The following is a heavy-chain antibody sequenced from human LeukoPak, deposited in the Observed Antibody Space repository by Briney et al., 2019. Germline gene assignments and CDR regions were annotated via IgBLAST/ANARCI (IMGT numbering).Heavy chain of an antibody. CDR1: GGTFSSYA. Sequence: ASVKVSCKASGGTFSSYAISWVRQGPGQGLEWMGRIIPILGIANYAQKFQGRVTITADKSTSTAYMELSSLRSEDTAVYYCARGSRGCGAFGWFDPWGQGTLVTVSS. CDR2: IIPILGIA. V-gene: IGHV1-69*04. J-gene: IGHJ5*02. D-gene: IGHD2-21*01. CDR3: ARGSRGCGAFGWFDP.